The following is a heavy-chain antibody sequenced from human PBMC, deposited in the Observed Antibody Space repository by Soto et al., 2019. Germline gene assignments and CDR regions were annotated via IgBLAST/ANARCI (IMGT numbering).Heavy chain of an antibody. J-gene: IGHJ3*01. CDR1: GGSISSSHW. D-gene: IGHD1-20*01. CDR3: ARVVRSITRGASAA. Sequence: QVQLQESGPGLVKPSGTLFLTCAVSGGSISSSHWWTWVRQSPGKGLEYIGEISHSGTSNSNPSLKSRVTLSVDRSKIHFSLTLTSATAADTAVYYCARVVRSITRGASAAWCQGTPGIVSS. V-gene: IGHV4-4*02. CDR2: ISHSGTS.